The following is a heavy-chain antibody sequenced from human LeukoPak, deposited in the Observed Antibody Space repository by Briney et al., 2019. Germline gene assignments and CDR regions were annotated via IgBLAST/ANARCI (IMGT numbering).Heavy chain of an antibody. CDR1: GFTFSNFG. V-gene: IGHV3-23*01. Sequence: GGTLRLSCAGSGFTFSNFGMSWVRQAPGKGPEWVARISGRGDSSNYADSVKGRFTISRDNLKSTVDLQMDSLRADDTALYYCARGRNYGSGNYVFDYWGQGTLVTVSS. D-gene: IGHD3-16*01. CDR2: ISGRGDSS. J-gene: IGHJ4*02. CDR3: ARGRNYGSGNYVFDY.